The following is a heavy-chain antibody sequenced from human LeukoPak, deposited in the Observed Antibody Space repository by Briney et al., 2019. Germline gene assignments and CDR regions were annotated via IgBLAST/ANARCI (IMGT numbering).Heavy chain of an antibody. V-gene: IGHV3-23*01. J-gene: IGHJ5*02. CDR2: ISGITINT. CDR1: GFTFSTYF. D-gene: IGHD3-9*01. CDR3: AKNPTGYPNWFDL. Sequence: GGSLRLSCAASGFTFSTYFIPWVRQAPGKGLKWVSSISGITINTYYPDSVKGRFTISRNNSKNTLYLQMNSLRAEDTAVYYCAKNPTGYPNWFDLWGQGTLVTVSS.